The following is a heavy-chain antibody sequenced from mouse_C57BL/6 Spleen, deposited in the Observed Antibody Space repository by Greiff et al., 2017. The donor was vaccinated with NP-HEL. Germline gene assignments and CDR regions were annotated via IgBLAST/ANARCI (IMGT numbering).Heavy chain of an antibody. V-gene: IGHV2-2*01. CDR3: ARFSWLDYAMDY. J-gene: IGHJ4*01. CDR2: IWSGGST. D-gene: IGHD2-2*01. CDR1: GFSLTSYG. Sequence: QVQLQQSGPGLVQPSQSLSITCTVSGFSLTSYGVHWVRQSPGKGLEWLGVIWSGGSTDYNAAFISRLSISKDNSKSQVFFKMNSLQADDTAIYYCARFSWLDYAMDYWGQGTSVTVSS.